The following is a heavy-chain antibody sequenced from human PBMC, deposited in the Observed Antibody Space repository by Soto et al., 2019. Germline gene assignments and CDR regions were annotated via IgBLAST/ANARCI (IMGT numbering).Heavy chain of an antibody. CDR1: GGSISTYS. J-gene: IGHJ4*02. CDR2: IYYSGSI. D-gene: IGHD4-17*01. Sequence: QVQLQESGPGLVKPSETLSLTCTVSGGSISTYSWNWIRQPPGKGLEWIGYIYYSGSINYNPSLKSRVTISVDTSKNQFSLKLSSVTAADTAVYYCARQTWYGGALNYWGQGTLVTVSS. V-gene: IGHV4-59*08. CDR3: ARQTWYGGALNY.